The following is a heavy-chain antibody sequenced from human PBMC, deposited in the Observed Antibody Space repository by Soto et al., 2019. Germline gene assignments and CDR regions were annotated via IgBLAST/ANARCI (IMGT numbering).Heavy chain of an antibody. D-gene: IGHD2-15*01. CDR3: ARDPPGSKYYYYYGMDV. Sequence: PWGSLRLSCAASGFTFSSYGMNWVRQAPGKGREWVSSIGSNSSYKNYAESAKGRFTISRDNAKNSLYLQMNSLRPEDTSWYYFARDPPGSKYYYYYGMDVWGQGTTVTVSS. V-gene: IGHV3-21*01. J-gene: IGHJ6*02. CDR1: GFTFSSYG. CDR2: IGSNSSYK.